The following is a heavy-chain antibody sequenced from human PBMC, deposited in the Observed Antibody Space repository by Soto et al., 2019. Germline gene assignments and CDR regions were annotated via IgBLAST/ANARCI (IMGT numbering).Heavy chain of an antibody. Sequence: SRKGSCKAIRGAFSSDAISWVRQTTGQGLEWMGGIIPIFGTANYAQKFQGRVTITADKSTSTAYMELSSLRSEDTAVYYCAREPPYYYDSSGLPLAGAYTRWFDPWGQGTLVPVSS. CDR1: RGAFSSDA. CDR2: IIPIFGTA. V-gene: IGHV1-69*06. J-gene: IGHJ5*02. D-gene: IGHD3-22*01. CDR3: AREPPYYYDSSGLPLAGAYTRWFDP.